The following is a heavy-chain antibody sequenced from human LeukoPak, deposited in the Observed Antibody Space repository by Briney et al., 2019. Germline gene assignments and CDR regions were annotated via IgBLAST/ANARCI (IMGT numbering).Heavy chain of an antibody. J-gene: IGHJ4*02. V-gene: IGHV3-11*04. CDR3: ARELSIAARLFDY. CDR1: GFTFSDYY. Sequence: GGSLRLSCAASGFTFSDYYMSWIRQAPGQGLEWVSYISSSGSTIYYADSVKGRFTISRGNAKNSLYLQMNSLRAEDTAVYYCARELSIAARLFDYWGQGTLVTVSS. CDR2: ISSSGSTI. D-gene: IGHD6-6*01.